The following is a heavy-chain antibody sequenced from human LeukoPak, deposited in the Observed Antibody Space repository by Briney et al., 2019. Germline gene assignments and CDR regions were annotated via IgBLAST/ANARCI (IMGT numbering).Heavy chain of an antibody. CDR2: MNPNSGNT. J-gene: IGHJ4*02. CDR3: ARRRAVTNPPPDY. CDR1: GYTFTSYD. V-gene: IGHV1-8*01. Sequence: GASVKVSCKASGYTFTSYDINWVRQATGQGLEWMGWMNPNSGNTGYAQKFQGRVTMTRNTSISTAYMELSSLRSEDTAVYYCARRRAVTNPPPDYWGQGTLVTVSS. D-gene: IGHD4-17*01.